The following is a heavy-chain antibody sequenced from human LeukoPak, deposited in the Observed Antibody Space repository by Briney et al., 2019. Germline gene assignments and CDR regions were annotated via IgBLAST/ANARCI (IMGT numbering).Heavy chain of an antibody. CDR3: TTEDIVVVPAALYY. CDR1: GFTFSNAW. J-gene: IGHJ4*02. V-gene: IGHV3-15*01. CDR2: IKSKTDGGTT. D-gene: IGHD2-2*01. Sequence: GGSLRLSCAASGFTFSNAWMSWVRQAPGKGLEWVGRIKSKTDGGTTDYAAPGKGRFTISRDDSKNTLYLQVNSLKTEDTAVYYCTTEDIVVVPAALYYWGQGTLVTVSS.